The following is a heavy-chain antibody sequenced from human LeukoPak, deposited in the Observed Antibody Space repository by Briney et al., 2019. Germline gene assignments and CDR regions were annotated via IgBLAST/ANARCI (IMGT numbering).Heavy chain of an antibody. CDR3: ARLLAAPYYINY. CDR2: IYPRDSDT. Sequence: PGESLKFSCKGSGYSFTSYWIGWVRQMPGQGLEWLGIIYPRDSDTRYSPSFQGQVTISVDTSIDTAYLQWSSVRASDTAMYYCARLLAAPYYINYWGQGTLVTVSS. J-gene: IGHJ4*02. CDR1: GYSFTSYW. D-gene: IGHD6-25*01. V-gene: IGHV5-51*01.